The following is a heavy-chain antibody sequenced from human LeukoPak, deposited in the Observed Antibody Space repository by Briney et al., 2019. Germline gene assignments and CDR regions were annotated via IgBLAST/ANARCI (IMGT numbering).Heavy chain of an antibody. CDR3: AKDRTVGASYWYFDL. Sequence: GGSLRLSCAASGFTFSSYAMTWVRQAPGKGLEWVSGVSGSGISTYYADTVKGRFTISRDKSKNTLFLQMNSLRAEDTAVYYCAKDRTVGASYWYFDLWGRGTLVTVSS. D-gene: IGHD1-26*01. CDR1: GFTFSSYA. V-gene: IGHV3-23*01. CDR2: VSGSGIST. J-gene: IGHJ2*01.